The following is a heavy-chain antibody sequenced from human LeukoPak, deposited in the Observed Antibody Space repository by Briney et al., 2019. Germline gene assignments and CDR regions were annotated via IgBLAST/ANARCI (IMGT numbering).Heavy chain of an antibody. D-gene: IGHD6-19*01. CDR2: IYYSGST. V-gene: IGHV4-39*01. CDR3: ARREQWLVQGAFDI. Sequence: SETLSLTCTVSGGSISSSSYYGGWSRQPPGRGLEWIGGIYYSGSTYGNPARKSRVTISVDTYKNQFSLKLTSLTAADTAVYYCARREQWLVQGAFDIWGQGTMVTVSS. CDR1: GGSISSSSYY. J-gene: IGHJ3*02.